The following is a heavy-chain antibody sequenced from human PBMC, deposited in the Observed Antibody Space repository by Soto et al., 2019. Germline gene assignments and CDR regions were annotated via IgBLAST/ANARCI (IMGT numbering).Heavy chain of an antibody. J-gene: IGHJ4*02. V-gene: IGHV1-18*01. CDR1: GYTFTSYG. D-gene: IGHD2-8*01. Sequence: ASVKVSCKASGYTFTSYGISWVRQAPGQGLEWMGWISAYNGNTNYAQKLQGRVTMTTDTSTSTAYMELRSLRSDDTAVYYCARDIGYCTNGVCFLLVHWGQGTLVTVSS. CDR3: ARDIGYCTNGVCFLLVH. CDR2: ISAYNGNT.